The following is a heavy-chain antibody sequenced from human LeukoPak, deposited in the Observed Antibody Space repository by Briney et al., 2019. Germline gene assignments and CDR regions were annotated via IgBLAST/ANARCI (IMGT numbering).Heavy chain of an antibody. CDR1: GFPFSNYW. CDR3: ARDPYLGDGDY. CDR2: IKSDGREK. V-gene: IGHV3-7*03. D-gene: IGHD4-17*01. J-gene: IGHJ4*02. Sequence: GGSLRLSFAASGFPFSNYWMTWVRPAPGKGLEWVANIKSDGREKYYVDSVKGRFTISRDNAKNSLYLQMNSLRGDDTAVYYCARDPYLGDGDYWGQGTLVTVSS.